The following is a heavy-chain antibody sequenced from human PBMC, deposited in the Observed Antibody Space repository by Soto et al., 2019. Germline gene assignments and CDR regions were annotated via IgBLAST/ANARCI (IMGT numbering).Heavy chain of an antibody. D-gene: IGHD6-19*01. V-gene: IGHV1-8*01. Sequence: ASVKVSCKASGYTFTSYDINWVRQATGQGLEWMGRMNPNSGNTGYAQKFQGRVTMTRNTSISTDYMELSSLRSEDTAVYYCARGQEAGTGFDSWGQGTLVTVSS. CDR1: GYTFTSYD. J-gene: IGHJ4*02. CDR2: MNPNSGNT. CDR3: ARGQEAGTGFDS.